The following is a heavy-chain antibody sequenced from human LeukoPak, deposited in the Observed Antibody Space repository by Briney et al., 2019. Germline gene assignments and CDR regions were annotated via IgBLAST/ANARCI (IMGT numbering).Heavy chain of an antibody. D-gene: IGHD4-17*01. CDR1: GGSISSSNW. CDR3: ARASHDYGDYSHFDY. J-gene: IGHJ4*02. Sequence: SETLSLTCAVSGGSISSSNWGSGVRQPPGEGLEWIGEIYHSGSTNYNPSLKSRVTIAVDKSKNQFSLKLSSVTAADTAVYYCARASHDYGDYSHFDYWGQGTLVTVSS. V-gene: IGHV4-4*02. CDR2: IYHSGST.